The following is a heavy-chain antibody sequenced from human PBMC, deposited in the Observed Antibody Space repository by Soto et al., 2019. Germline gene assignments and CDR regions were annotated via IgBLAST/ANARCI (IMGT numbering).Heavy chain of an antibody. Sequence: EVQMVETGGGLIQPGGSLRLSCAASGFTVSRNYMNWVRQAPGKGLEWISALYSGGSKYYADSVKGRFTISRDNSNNNVNLHINRIRAGKTAVSYCAGGFYGSAWIDPWGQRTLVTVSS. CDR2: LYSGGSK. V-gene: IGHV3-53*02. D-gene: IGHD3-10*01. CDR1: GFTVSRNY. CDR3: AGGFYGSAWIDP. J-gene: IGHJ5*02.